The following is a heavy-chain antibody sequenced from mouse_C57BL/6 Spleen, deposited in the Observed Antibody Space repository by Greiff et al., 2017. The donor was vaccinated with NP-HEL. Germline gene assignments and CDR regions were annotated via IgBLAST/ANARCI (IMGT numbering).Heavy chain of an antibody. Sequence: VQLVESGAELARPGASVKLSCKASGYTFTSYGISWVKQRTGQGLEWIGEIYPRSGNTYYNEKFKGKATLTADKSSSTAYMELRSLTSEDSAVYFCARPSTMVTTEDAMDYWGQGTSVTVSS. CDR1: GYTFTSYG. D-gene: IGHD2-2*01. CDR2: IYPRSGNT. J-gene: IGHJ4*01. CDR3: ARPSTMVTTEDAMDY. V-gene: IGHV1-81*01.